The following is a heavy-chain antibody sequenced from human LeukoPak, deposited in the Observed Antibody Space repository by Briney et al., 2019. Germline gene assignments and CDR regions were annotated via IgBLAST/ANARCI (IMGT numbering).Heavy chain of an antibody. Sequence: GGSLRLSCAASGFTFDVYAMHWVRQAPGKGLEWVSLISGDGGSTYYADSVKGRFTISRDNSKNSLYLQMNSLRTEDTALYYCAKDAPPPRQYSSRWSIFDYNYGMDVWAKGPTATVPS. CDR2: ISGDGGST. CDR3: AKDAPPPRQYSSRWSIFDYNYGMDV. J-gene: IGHJ6*04. CDR1: GFTFDVYA. V-gene: IGHV3-43*02. D-gene: IGHD6-13*01.